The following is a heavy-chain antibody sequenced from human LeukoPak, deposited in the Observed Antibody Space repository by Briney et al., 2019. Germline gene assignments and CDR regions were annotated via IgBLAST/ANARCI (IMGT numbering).Heavy chain of an antibody. Sequence: ASVKVSFKTSGYTFSSYGITWVRQAPGQGLEWMGWISAYGHTKLARNLQARVPVTVDTSTTTAYMELRSLSSDDTAVYFCARETASGYLGFDFWGQGTLITVSS. CDR1: GYTFSSYG. V-gene: IGHV1-18*01. CDR3: ARETASGYLGFDF. J-gene: IGHJ4*02. D-gene: IGHD3-3*01. CDR2: ISAYGHT.